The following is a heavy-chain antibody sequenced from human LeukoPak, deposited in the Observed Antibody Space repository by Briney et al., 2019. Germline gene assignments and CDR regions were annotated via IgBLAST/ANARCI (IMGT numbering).Heavy chain of an antibody. CDR1: GFTVSSNY. V-gene: IGHV3-53*01. J-gene: IGHJ4*02. CDR2: IYSGGRT. CDR3: ARYCTGSCYSGVDH. Sequence: GGSLRLSCAASGFTVSSNYMSWVRQAPGKGLEWVSVIYSGGRTYYADSVKGRFTISRDNSKNTLYLQMNSLRAEDTAVYYCARYCTGSCYSGVDHWGQGTLVTVSS. D-gene: IGHD2-15*01.